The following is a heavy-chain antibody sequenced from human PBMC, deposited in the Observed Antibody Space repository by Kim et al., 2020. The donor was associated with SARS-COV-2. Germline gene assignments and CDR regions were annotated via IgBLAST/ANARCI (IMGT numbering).Heavy chain of an antibody. D-gene: IGHD3-10*01. CDR2: ITHIGSM. Sequence: SETLSLTCAVSGGSINGYYWSWIRQSPGKGLEWLGEITHIGSMNYNPSLKSRATISVDMSRNQFFLKVTSVSAADTAVYYCARQYGAGSSWGQGNLVTVS. CDR3: ARQYGAGSS. V-gene: IGHV4-34*01. J-gene: IGHJ5*02. CDR1: GGSINGYY.